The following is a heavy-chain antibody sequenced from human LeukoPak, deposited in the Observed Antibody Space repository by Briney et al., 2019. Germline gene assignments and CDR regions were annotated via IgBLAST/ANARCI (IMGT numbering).Heavy chain of an antibody. CDR1: EYSFTSYW. Sequence: GESLKISCKGSEYSFTSYWIGWVRQMPGKGLEWMGIIYPGDSDTRYSPSFQGQVTISADKSISTAFLQWSSLKASDSAMYYCARQVALPDAFDIWGQGTLVTVSS. J-gene: IGHJ3*02. CDR3: ARQVALPDAFDI. V-gene: IGHV5-51*01. CDR2: IYPGDSDT.